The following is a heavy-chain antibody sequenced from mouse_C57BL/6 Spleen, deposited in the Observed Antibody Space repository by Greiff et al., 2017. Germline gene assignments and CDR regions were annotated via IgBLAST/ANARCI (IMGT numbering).Heavy chain of an antibody. CDR2: ISSGGDYI. V-gene: IGHV5-9-1*02. Sequence: EVQLVESGEGLVKPGGSLKLSCAASGFTFSSYAMSWVRQTPAKRLEWVAYISSGGDYINYEDTVKGRFTISRDNARNTLYLQLSSLTSEDTAMYYCKRDDSNYSYYAMDYWGQGTSVTVSS. CDR3: KRDDSNYSYYAMDY. D-gene: IGHD2-5*01. J-gene: IGHJ4*01. CDR1: GFTFSSYA.